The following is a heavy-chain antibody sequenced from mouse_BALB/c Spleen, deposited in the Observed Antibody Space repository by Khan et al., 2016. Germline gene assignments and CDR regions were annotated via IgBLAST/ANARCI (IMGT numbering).Heavy chain of an antibody. J-gene: IGHJ4*01. V-gene: IGHV1-9*01. CDR2: ILPGSGYS. Sequence: QVQLKQSGAELMKPGASLKISCKATGYTFSNYWIEWVKQRPGHGLEWIGDILPGSGYSNSNENFKGKATFTAASSSNTAYMQLISLTSEDSAVYFSARAWYAMDSGGQGTSVTVSS. CDR3: ARAWYAMDS. CDR1: GYTFSNYW.